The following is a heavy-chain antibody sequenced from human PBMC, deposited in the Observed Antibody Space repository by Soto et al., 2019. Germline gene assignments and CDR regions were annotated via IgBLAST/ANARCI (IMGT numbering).Heavy chain of an antibody. CDR3: ARPYSSGWDNYYYYYMDV. V-gene: IGHV3-66*04. Sequence: PGGSLRLSCAASGFTVSSNYMSWVRQAPGKGLEWVSVIYSGGSTYYADSVKGRFTISRDNSKNTLYLQMNSLRAEDTAVYYCARPYSSGWDNYYYYYMDVWGKGTTVTVSS. CDR2: IYSGGST. D-gene: IGHD6-19*01. J-gene: IGHJ6*03. CDR1: GFTVSSNY.